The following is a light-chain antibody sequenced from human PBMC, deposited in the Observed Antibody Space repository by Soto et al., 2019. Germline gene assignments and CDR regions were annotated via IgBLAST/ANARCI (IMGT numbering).Light chain of an antibody. CDR3: SSYTGSSTLV. V-gene: IGLV2-14*01. J-gene: IGLJ1*01. CDR1: SSDVGAYNY. Sequence: QSALTQPASVSGSPGQSITISCTGTSSDVGAYNYVSWYQQHPGKAPKFMIYEVSNRPSGVSNHFSGSKSGNTASLTISGLQAEDEADYYCSSYTGSSTLVFGTGTKVTVL. CDR2: EVS.